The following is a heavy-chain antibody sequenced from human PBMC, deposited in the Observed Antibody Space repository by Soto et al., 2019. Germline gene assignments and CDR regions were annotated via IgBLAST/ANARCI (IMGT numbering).Heavy chain of an antibody. CDR2: SSGSGSGGST. CDR3: AKDRDDYRNYVFDH. CDR1: GFTFTNYA. V-gene: IGHV3-23*01. D-gene: IGHD4-4*01. Sequence: EVQLLESGGGLVQPGGSLRLSCAASGFTFTNYAMTWVRQAPGKGLEWVSISSGSGSGGSTNYADSVKGRFTISRDNSKNTLYLQMNSLRVEDTAVYYCAKDRDDYRNYVFDHWGQGTLVTVSS. J-gene: IGHJ4*02.